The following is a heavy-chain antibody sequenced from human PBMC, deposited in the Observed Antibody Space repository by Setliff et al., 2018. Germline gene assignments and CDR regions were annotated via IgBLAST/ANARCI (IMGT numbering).Heavy chain of an antibody. Sequence: ASVKVSCKTSGYSFTRYYMHWVRQAPGQGLEWMGIINTGGGSARYADKFEGRVTMTSDTSARKVYMEVNILRSDETAMYYCARGGMAAAGRKGVFEHWGQGTLVTVSS. CDR2: INTGGGSA. CDR3: ARGGMAAAGRKGVFEH. J-gene: IGHJ4*02. D-gene: IGHD6-13*01. V-gene: IGHV1-46*01. CDR1: GYSFTRYY.